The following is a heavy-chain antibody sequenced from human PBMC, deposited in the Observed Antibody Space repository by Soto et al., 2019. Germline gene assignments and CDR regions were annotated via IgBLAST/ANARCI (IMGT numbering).Heavy chain of an antibody. D-gene: IGHD2-15*01. CDR3: AKVPRYCSGGSCYGGYFDY. V-gene: IGHV3-23*01. Sequence: GGSLRLSCAASGFTFNSYAMSWVRQAPGKGLEWVSTISGSGGNTFYADAVKGRFTVSRDNSRNTLSVQMNSLRADDTAVYYCAKVPRYCSGGSCYGGYFDYWGQGTLVTVSS. CDR2: ISGSGGNT. CDR1: GFTFNSYA. J-gene: IGHJ4*02.